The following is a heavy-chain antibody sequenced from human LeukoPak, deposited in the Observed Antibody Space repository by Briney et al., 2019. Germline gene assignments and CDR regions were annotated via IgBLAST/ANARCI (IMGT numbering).Heavy chain of an antibody. J-gene: IGHJ1*01. Sequence: GGSLRLSCAASGFTFSSYWMSWVRQAPGKGLEWVANIKQDGSEKYYVDSVKGRFTISRDNAKNSLYLQMNSLRAEDTAVYYCARADGGSYYGNFQHWGQGTLVTVSS. CDR3: ARADGGSYYGNFQH. CDR1: GFTFSSYW. D-gene: IGHD1-26*01. V-gene: IGHV3-7*01. CDR2: IKQDGSEK.